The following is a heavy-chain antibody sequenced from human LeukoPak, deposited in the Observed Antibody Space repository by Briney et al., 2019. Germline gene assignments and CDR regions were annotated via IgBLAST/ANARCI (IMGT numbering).Heavy chain of an antibody. D-gene: IGHD2-2*01. CDR1: GGSISSGDFY. J-gene: IGHJ4*02. V-gene: IGHV4-39*01. Sequence: SETLSLTCTVSGGSISSGDFYWGWIRQPPGKGLEWIATIYYSGSTYYRPSLRSRVTISVDTSKNQCSLKLTSVTAADTAVYYCARQGEYSTSWSSFGYWGQGTLVTVSS. CDR3: ARQGEYSTSWSSFGY. CDR2: IYYSGST.